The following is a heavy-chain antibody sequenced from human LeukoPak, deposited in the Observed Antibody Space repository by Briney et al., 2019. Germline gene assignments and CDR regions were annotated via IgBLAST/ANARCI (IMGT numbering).Heavy chain of an antibody. CDR2: IKQDGSEK. J-gene: IGHJ4*02. CDR3: AREYGGTTGGDY. CDR1: GFTFSSYL. Sequence: PGGSLRLSCAASGFTFSSYLMSWVRQAPGKGLEWVANIKQDGSEKYYVDPVKGRFTISRNNAKNSLYLQMNSLRVEDTAVYYCAREYGGTTGGDYWGQGTLVTVSS. D-gene: IGHD4-23*01. V-gene: IGHV3-7*04.